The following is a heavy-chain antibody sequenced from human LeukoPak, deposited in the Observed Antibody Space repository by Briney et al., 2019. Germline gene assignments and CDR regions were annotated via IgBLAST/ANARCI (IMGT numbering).Heavy chain of an antibody. V-gene: IGHV3-33*06. D-gene: IGHD5-24*01. J-gene: IGHJ4*02. CDR3: AKGRSERWLQVGYYFDY. CDR1: GFTFSSYD. CDR2: IWYDGRNK. Sequence: GGSLRLSCVASGFTFSSYDMHWVRQTPGKGLEWVSLIWYDGRNKYYEDSVEGRFTISRDNSKNRLYLEMNSLRAEDTAVYYCAKGRSERWLQVGYYFDYWGQGTLVTVSS.